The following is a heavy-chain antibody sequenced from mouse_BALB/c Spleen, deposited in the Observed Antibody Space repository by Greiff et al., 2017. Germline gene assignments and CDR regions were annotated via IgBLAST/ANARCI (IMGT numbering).Heavy chain of an antibody. CDR1: GYTFTSYV. V-gene: IGHV1-14*01. D-gene: IGHD1-2*01. CDR2: INPYNDGT. J-gene: IGHJ3*01. Sequence: EVQLQQSGPELVKPGASVKMSCKASGYTFTSYVMHWVKQKPGQGLEWIGYINPYNDGTKYNEKFKGKATLTSDKSSSTAYMELSSLTSEDSAVYYCAREAIHYYGSAWFAYWGPGTLVTVSA. CDR3: AREAIHYYGSAWFAY.